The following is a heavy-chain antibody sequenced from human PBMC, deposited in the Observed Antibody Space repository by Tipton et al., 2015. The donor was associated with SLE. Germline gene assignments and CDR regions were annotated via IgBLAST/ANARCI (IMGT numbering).Heavy chain of an antibody. D-gene: IGHD1-26*01. CDR2: VYYTETA. J-gene: IGHJ4*02. CDR1: GGSINSYY. Sequence: TLSLTCTVSGGSINSYYWSWIRQPPGKGLEWIGYVYYTETASYNPSLKSRVTISVDTSKNQFSLKLSSVTAADRAVYYRARAAYSGSSVDYWGQGTLVTVSS. V-gene: IGHV4-59*01. CDR3: ARAAYSGSSVDY.